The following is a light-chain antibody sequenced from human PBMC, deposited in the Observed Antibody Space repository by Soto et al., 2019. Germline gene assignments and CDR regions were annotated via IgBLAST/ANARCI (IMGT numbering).Light chain of an antibody. J-gene: IGLJ2*01. Sequence: QSALTQPASVSGSPGQSITISCTGTSRDIGGYKYVSWYQHHPGKAPKLMIYDVSNRPSGVSNRFSGSKSGNTASLTISGLQAEDEADYYCSSYTSSSTVVFGGGTKLTVL. CDR3: SSYTSSSTVV. CDR1: SRDIGGYKY. V-gene: IGLV2-14*03. CDR2: DVS.